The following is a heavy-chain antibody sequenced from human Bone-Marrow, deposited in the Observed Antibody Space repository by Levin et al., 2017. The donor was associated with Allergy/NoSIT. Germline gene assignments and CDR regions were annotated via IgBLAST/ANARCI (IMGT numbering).Heavy chain of an antibody. J-gene: IGHJ5*02. CDR3: ARGRVRQWLDP. Sequence: SETLSLSCTVSGGSMSSYYWSWLRQPPGKGLEWIGYISYTGSTNYNPSLKSRVTISVDPSKNQFSLKLSSVTAADAAVYYCARGRVRQWLDPWGQGTLVTVSS. V-gene: IGHV4-59*01. CDR2: ISYTGST. D-gene: IGHD6-19*01. CDR1: GGSMSSYY.